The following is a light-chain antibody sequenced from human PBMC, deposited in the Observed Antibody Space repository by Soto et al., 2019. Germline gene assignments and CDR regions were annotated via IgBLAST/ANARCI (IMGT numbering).Light chain of an antibody. CDR2: GNS. CDR1: GSNE. J-gene: IGLJ1*01. CDR3: QSYDSSLDASV. Sequence: QSVLSQPPSVSGAPGQGVTISCTGSGSNEVHWYQQQPGRAPKLLIYGNSNRPSGVSDRFSASKSGTSASLTITGLQADDEADYYCQSYDSSLDASVFGTGTNVTVL. V-gene: IGLV1-40*01.